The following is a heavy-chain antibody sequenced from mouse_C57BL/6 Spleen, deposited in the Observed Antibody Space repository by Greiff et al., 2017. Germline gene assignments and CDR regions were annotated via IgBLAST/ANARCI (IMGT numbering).Heavy chain of an antibody. CDR1: GYAFSSSW. CDR2: IYPGDGDT. V-gene: IGHV1-82*01. J-gene: IGHJ4*01. CDR3: AICPYGYDVGYAMDY. D-gene: IGHD2-2*01. Sequence: LQESGPELVKPGASVKISCKASGYAFSSSWMNWVKQRPGKGLEWIGRIYPGDGDTNYNGKFKGKATLTADKSSSTAYMQLSSLTSEDSAVYFCAICPYGYDVGYAMDYWGQGTSVTVSS.